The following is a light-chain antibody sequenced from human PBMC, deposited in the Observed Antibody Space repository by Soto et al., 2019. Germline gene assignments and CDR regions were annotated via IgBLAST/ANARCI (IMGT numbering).Light chain of an antibody. Sequence: QSALTQPASVSGSPGQSITISCTGTNSDVGAYKFVSWYQHHPGKAPKLMISEVSNRPSGVSNRFSGSKSGNTASLTISGLRAEDEADYYCSSYTASSTPVILGGGTKVTVL. CDR2: EVS. CDR1: NSDVGAYKF. CDR3: SSYTASSTPVI. J-gene: IGLJ2*01. V-gene: IGLV2-14*01.